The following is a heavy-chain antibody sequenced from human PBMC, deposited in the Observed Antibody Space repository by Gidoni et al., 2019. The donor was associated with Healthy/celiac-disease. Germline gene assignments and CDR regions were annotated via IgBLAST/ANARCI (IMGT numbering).Heavy chain of an antibody. CDR2: IRYDGSNK. J-gene: IGHJ6*03. V-gene: IGHV3-30*02. CDR1: GFTFSSYG. CDR3: AKDGYYYYMDV. Sequence: QVQLVESGGGVVQPGGSLRLSCAASGFTFSSYGMHWVRQAPGKGLEWVAFIRYDGSNKYYADSVKGRFTISRDNSKNTLYLQMNSLRAEDTAVYYCAKDGYYYYMDVWGKGTTVTVSS.